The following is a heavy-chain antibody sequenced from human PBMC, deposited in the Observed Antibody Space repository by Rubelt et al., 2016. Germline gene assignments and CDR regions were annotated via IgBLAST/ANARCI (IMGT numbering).Heavy chain of an antibody. V-gene: IGHV4-38-2*01. D-gene: IGHD3-10*01. CDR3: ARPTGASSASGSFLV. Sequence: QVQLQESGPGLVKPPETLSLTCPVSGYSINNGYYWGWIRQPPGKGLEWIASFFHDGSTKYNPSLKSRVTISKDGSKNQFSLNLSSVTAADTAVYYCARPTGASSASGSFLVWGQGTLVTVSS. CDR1: GYSINNGYY. J-gene: IGHJ4*02. CDR2: FFHDGST.